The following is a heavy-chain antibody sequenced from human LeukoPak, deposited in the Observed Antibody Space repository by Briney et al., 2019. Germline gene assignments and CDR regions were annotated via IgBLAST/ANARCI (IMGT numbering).Heavy chain of an antibody. CDR2: INPNNGGT. CDR1: GYTFTGYY. CDR3: ARDLNSNVPFDY. D-gene: IGHD4-11*01. Sequence: ASVKVSCKASGYTFTGYYMHWVRQAPGQGLEWMGRINPNNGGTNYAQKFQGRAIMTRDTSIKTAYMELSRLRSDDTAVYYCARDLNSNVPFDYWGQGTLVTVSS. J-gene: IGHJ4*02. V-gene: IGHV1-2*06.